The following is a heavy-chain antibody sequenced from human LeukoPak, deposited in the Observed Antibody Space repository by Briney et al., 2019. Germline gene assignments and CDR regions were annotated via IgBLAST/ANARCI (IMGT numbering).Heavy chain of an antibody. Sequence: ASVKVSCKVSGYTLTELSMHWVRQAPGKGLEWMGGFDPEDGETIYAQKFQGRVTMTEDTPTDTAYMELSSLRSEDTAVYYRATDPGRPRGNSYGFDYWGQGTLVTVSS. D-gene: IGHD5-18*01. V-gene: IGHV1-24*01. CDR3: ATDPGRPRGNSYGFDY. CDR1: GYTLTELS. J-gene: IGHJ4*02. CDR2: FDPEDGET.